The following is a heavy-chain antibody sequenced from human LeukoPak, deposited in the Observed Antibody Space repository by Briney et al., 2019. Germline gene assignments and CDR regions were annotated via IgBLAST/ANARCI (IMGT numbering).Heavy chain of an antibody. D-gene: IGHD2-2*01. CDR2: IRYDGSNK. V-gene: IGHV3-30*02. CDR3: ATLIGAIVVVPAARPPFEYYFDY. Sequence: PGGSLRLSYAASGFTFSSYGMHWVRQAPGKGLEWVAFIRYDGSNKYYADSVKGRFTISRDNSKNTLYLQMNSLRAEDTAVYYCATLIGAIVVVPAARPPFEYYFDYWGQGTLVTVSS. CDR1: GFTFSSYG. J-gene: IGHJ4*02.